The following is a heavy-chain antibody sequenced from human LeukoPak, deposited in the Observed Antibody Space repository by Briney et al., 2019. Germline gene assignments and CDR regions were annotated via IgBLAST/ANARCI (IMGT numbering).Heavy chain of an antibody. CDR1: GGSFSGYY. J-gene: IGHJ4*02. V-gene: IGHV4-34*01. CDR2: IHPSGST. Sequence: PSETLSLTCAVYGGSFSGYYWSWIRQPPGKGLEWIGEIHPSGSTSYNPALQSRVTMSVDTSKNQFSLKLNSVTAADTAVYYCARGPDTAKQGYWGQGTLVTVSS. CDR3: ARGPDTAKQGY. D-gene: IGHD5-18*01.